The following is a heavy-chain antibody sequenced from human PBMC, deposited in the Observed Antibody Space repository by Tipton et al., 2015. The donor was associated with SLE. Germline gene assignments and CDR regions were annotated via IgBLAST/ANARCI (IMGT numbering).Heavy chain of an antibody. CDR2: IYYSGST. Sequence: LRLSCTVSGGSISSYYWSWIRQPPGKGLEWIGYIYYSGSTNYNPSLKSRVTISVDTSKNQFSLKPSSVTAADTAVYYCARAYSSGWYYYYYMDVWGKGTTVTVSS. V-gene: IGHV4-59*01. CDR3: ARAYSSGWYYYYYMDV. J-gene: IGHJ6*03. CDR1: GGSISSYY. D-gene: IGHD6-19*01.